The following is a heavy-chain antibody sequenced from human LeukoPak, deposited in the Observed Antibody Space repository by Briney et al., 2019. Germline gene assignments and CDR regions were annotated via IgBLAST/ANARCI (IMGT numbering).Heavy chain of an antibody. CDR1: GFTFSSYG. Sequence: PGGSLRLSCAASGFTFSSYGMHWVRQAPGKGLEWVAFIRYDGSNKYYADSVKGRFTISRDNSKNTLYLQMNSLRAEDTAVYYCALPRYGDFSNWFDPWGQGTLVTVSS. CDR2: IRYDGSNK. V-gene: IGHV3-30*02. J-gene: IGHJ5*02. D-gene: IGHD4-17*01. CDR3: ALPRYGDFSNWFDP.